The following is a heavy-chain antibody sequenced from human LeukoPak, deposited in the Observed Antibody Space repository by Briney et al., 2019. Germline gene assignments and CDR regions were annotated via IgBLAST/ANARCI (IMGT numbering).Heavy chain of an antibody. J-gene: IGHJ3*02. CDR2: ISSSSSYI. V-gene: IGHV3-21*01. CDR3: ARDQLNYYYDSSSHWAFDI. D-gene: IGHD3-22*01. CDR1: GFTFTNYW. Sequence: GGSLRLSCAASGFTFTNYWMSWVRQAPGKGLEWVSSISSSSSYIYYADSVKGRFTISRDNAKNSLYLQMNSLRAEDTAVYYCARDQLNYYYDSSSHWAFDIWGQGTMVTVSS.